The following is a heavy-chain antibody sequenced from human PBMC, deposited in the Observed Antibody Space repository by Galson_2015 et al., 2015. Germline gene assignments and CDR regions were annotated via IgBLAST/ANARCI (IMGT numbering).Heavy chain of an antibody. D-gene: IGHD6-25*01. CDR3: ARWAAALDASEI. J-gene: IGHJ3*02. V-gene: IGHV3-53*01. CDR2: LYSGGST. CDR1: GFSVSSNY. Sequence: SLRLSCAASGFSVSSNYMNWVRQAPGKGLEWVSVLYSGGSTYYADSVKGRFTISRDNSKNTLYLQMNSLRAEDTAVYYCARWAAALDASEIWGQGTMVTVSS.